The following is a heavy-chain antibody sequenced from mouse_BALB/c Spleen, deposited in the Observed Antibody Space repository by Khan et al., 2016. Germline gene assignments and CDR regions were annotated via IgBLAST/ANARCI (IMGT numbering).Heavy chain of an antibody. V-gene: IGHV9-2-1*01. D-gene: IGHD2-14*01. Sequence: QIQLVQSGPELKKPGETVKISCKASGYIFTDYSIHWVKKTLGKGIKWMGWKKTETDEPTYADDFKGRVAFSLETSATTAYLHINNLKNEDAATXFCARRVRWYFDVWGAGTTVTVSS. J-gene: IGHJ1*01. CDR3: ARRVRWYFDV. CDR2: KKTETDEP. CDR1: GYIFTDYS.